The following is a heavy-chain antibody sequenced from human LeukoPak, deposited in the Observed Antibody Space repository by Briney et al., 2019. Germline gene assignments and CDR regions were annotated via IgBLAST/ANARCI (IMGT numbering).Heavy chain of an antibody. J-gene: IGHJ3*02. CDR1: GYTFTGYY. V-gene: IGHV1-46*01. D-gene: IGHD2-21*02. Sequence: ASVKVSCKASGYTFTGYYMHWVRQAPGQGLEWMGTIDPSVGSTSYAQKFQGRVTMTRDTSTTTVYMELSSLKSEDMAVYYCAVGLLVTRALNDAFDIWGQGTTVTVSS. CDR2: IDPSVGST. CDR3: AVGLLVTRALNDAFDI.